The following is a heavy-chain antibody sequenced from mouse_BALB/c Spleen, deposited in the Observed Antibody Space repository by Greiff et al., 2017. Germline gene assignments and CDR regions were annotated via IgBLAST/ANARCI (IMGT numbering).Heavy chain of an antibody. CDR3: AMDGPYAMDY. Sequence: EVQVVESGGGLVQPGGSRKLSCAASGFTFSSFGMHWVRQAPEKGLEWVAYISSGSSTIYYADTVKGRFTISRDNPKNTLFLQMTSLRSEDTAMYYCAMDGPYAMDYWGQGTSVTVSS. D-gene: IGHD2-3*01. CDR2: ISSGSSTI. V-gene: IGHV5-17*02. CDR1: GFTFSSFG. J-gene: IGHJ4*01.